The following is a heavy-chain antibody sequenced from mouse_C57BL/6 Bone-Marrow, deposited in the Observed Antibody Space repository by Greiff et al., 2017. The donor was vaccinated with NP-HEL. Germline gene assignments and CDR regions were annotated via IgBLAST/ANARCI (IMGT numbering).Heavy chain of an antibody. CDR3: ARSDDYDDY. CDR2: IDPSDSYT. V-gene: IGHV1-59*01. Sequence: VQLQQSGAELVRPGTSVKLSCKASGYTFTSYWMHWVKQRPGQGLEWIGVIDPSDSYTNYNQKFKGKATLTVDTSSSTAYMQLSSLTSEDSAVYYCARSDDYDDYWGQGTTLTVSS. J-gene: IGHJ2*01. D-gene: IGHD2-4*01. CDR1: GYTFTSYW.